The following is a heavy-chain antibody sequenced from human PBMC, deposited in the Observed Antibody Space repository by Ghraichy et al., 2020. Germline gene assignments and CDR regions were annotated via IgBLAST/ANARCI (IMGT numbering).Heavy chain of an antibody. CDR1: GFTVSSNY. V-gene: IGHV3-53*01. CDR2: IYSGGST. Sequence: GGSLRLSCAASGFTVSSNYMSWVRQAPGKGLEWVSVIYSGGSTYYADSVKGRFTISRDNSKNTLYLQMNSLRAGDTAVYYCASAGIVGATRSWFDPWGQGTLVTVSS. CDR3: ASAGIVGATRSWFDP. J-gene: IGHJ5*02. D-gene: IGHD1-26*01.